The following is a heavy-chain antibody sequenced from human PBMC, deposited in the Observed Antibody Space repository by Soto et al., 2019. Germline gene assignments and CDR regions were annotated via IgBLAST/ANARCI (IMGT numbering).Heavy chain of an antibody. Sequence: GGSLRLSCAASGFTFSNAWMSWVRQAPGKGLEWVGRIKSKTDGGTTDYAAPVKGRFTISRDDSKNTLYLQMNSLKTEDTAVYYCTTDYADKIVVVMGRLDPWGQGTLVTVSS. CDR1: GFTFSNAW. J-gene: IGHJ5*02. D-gene: IGHD2-2*01. V-gene: IGHV3-15*01. CDR2: IKSKTDGGTT. CDR3: TTDYADKIVVVMGRLDP.